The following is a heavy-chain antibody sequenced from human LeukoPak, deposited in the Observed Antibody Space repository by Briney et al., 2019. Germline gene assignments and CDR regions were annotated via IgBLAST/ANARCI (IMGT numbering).Heavy chain of an antibody. V-gene: IGHV3-21*01. D-gene: IGHD6-19*01. Sequence: GGSLRLSCAASGFTFSSYGMNWVRQAPGKGLEWVSSITSNSHYIYYADSVKGRFTISRDNAKNSLYLQMNSLRAEDTAVYYCARESSSGWTHFDYWGQGTLVTVSS. CDR1: GFTFSSYG. J-gene: IGHJ4*02. CDR2: ITSNSHYI. CDR3: ARESSSGWTHFDY.